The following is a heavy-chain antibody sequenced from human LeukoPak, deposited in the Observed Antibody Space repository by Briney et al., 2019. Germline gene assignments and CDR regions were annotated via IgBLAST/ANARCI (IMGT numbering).Heavy chain of an antibody. CDR3: AKGDRYCSGGSCNFDY. V-gene: IGHV3-30*02. CDR1: GFTVSSNY. J-gene: IGHJ4*02. D-gene: IGHD2-15*01. CDR2: IRYDGSNK. Sequence: GGSLRLSCAASGFTVSSNYMSWVRQAPGKGLEWVAFIRYDGSNKYYADSVKGRFTISRDNSKNTLYLQMNSLRAEDTAVYYCAKGDRYCSGGSCNFDYWGQGTLVTVSS.